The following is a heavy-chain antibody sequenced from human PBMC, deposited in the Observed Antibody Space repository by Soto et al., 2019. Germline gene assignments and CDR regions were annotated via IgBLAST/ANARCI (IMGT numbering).Heavy chain of an antibody. D-gene: IGHD3-9*01. J-gene: IGHJ2*01. V-gene: IGHV4-31*03. Sequence: QVQLQESGPGLVKPSQTLSLTCTVSGGSISSGGYYWSWIRQHPGKGLEWIGYIYYSGSTYYNPSLKSRVTISVDTSKNQFSLKLSSVTAADTAVYYCAREPTYYDIFTGYYPSWYFDLWGRGTLVTVSS. CDR2: IYYSGST. CDR1: GGSISSGGYY. CDR3: AREPTYYDIFTGYYPSWYFDL.